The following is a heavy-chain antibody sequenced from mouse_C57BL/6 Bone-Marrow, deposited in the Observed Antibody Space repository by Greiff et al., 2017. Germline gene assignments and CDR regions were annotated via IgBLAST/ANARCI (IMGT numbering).Heavy chain of an antibody. V-gene: IGHV1-7*01. CDR2: INPSSGYT. CDR1: GYTFTSYW. J-gene: IGHJ1*03. D-gene: IGHD2-3*01. Sequence: QVQLKQSGAELAKPGASVTLSCKASGYTFTSYWMHWVKQRHGQGLEWIGYINPSSGYTKYNQKFKGKATLTADKSSITAYMRLSRLTYEDAAVYDCAREVLGYYGREYFDVWGTGTTVTVSS. CDR3: AREVLGYYGREYFDV.